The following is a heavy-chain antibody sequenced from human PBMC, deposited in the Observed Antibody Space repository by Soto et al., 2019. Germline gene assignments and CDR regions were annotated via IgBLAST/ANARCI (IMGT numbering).Heavy chain of an antibody. CDR2: TSAYNGNT. J-gene: IGHJ5*02. Sequence: ASVKVSRKASGYTFTSYGISWVRQAPGQGLEWMGRTSAYNGNTNYAQKLQGRVTMTTDTSTSTAYMELRSLRSDDTAVYYCARVVGALGHWFDPWGQGTLVTVSS. CDR3: ARVVGALGHWFDP. V-gene: IGHV1-18*01. D-gene: IGHD1-26*01. CDR1: GYTFTSYG.